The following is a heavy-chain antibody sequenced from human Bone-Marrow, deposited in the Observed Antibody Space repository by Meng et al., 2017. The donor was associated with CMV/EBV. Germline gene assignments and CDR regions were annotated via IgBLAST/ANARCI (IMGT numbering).Heavy chain of an antibody. CDR2: INWNGGST. CDR1: GFTFDDYG. J-gene: IGHJ4*02. D-gene: IGHD3-22*01. CDR3: ARATLPHYYDSSGYYVAFDY. Sequence: LSLTCAASGFTFDDYGMSWVRQAPGKGLEWVSGINWNGGSTAYADSVKGRFTISRNNAKKSLYLQMNSLRAEDTALYYCARATLPHYYDSSGYYVAFDYWGQGTLVTVSS. V-gene: IGHV3-20*04.